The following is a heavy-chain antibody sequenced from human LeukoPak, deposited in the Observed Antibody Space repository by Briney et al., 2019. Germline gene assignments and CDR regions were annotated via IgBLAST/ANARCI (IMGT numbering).Heavy chain of an antibody. V-gene: IGHV4-39*01. J-gene: IGHJ4*02. CDR3: ASRVPRTDSFPALFDY. CDR1: GDSIINSFY. D-gene: IGHD2-15*01. Sequence: PSESLSLTCTVSGDSIINSFYWGWIRQPPGKGLEWLGSIYFSGGTYYNPSLNSRVTMSIDRSKNQFSLKLTSVSVADTALYYCASRVPRTDSFPALFDYWGQGVLVTVSS. CDR2: IYFSGGT.